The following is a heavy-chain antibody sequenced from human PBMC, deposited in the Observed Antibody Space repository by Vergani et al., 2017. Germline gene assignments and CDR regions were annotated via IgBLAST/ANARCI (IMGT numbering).Heavy chain of an antibody. CDR2: INTNTGNP. CDR3: ARGYYGSGARGGNYYYGMDV. J-gene: IGHJ6*02. CDR1: VYTFTSYA. V-gene: IGHV7-4-1*02. D-gene: IGHD3-10*01. Sequence: QVQLVQSGSELKKPGASVQVSCKASVYTFTSYAMNWVRQAPGQGLEWMGWINTNTGNPTYAQGFTGWFVFSLDTSVSTAYLQISSLKAEDTAVYYCARGYYGSGARGGNYYYGMDVWGQGTTVTVSS.